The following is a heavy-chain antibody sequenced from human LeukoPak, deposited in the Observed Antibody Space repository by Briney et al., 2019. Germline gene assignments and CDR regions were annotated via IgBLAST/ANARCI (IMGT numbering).Heavy chain of an antibody. D-gene: IGHD4-11*01. CDR1: GGSFSGYY. J-gene: IGHJ6*03. Sequence: SETLSLTCAVYGGSFSGYYWSWIRQPPGKGLEWIGEINHSGSTNYNPSLKSRVTISVDTSKNQFSLKLSSVTAADTAVYYCARLAVTPYYYYYSMHVWGKGTTVTVSS. V-gene: IGHV4-34*01. CDR2: INHSGST. CDR3: ARLAVTPYYYYYSMHV.